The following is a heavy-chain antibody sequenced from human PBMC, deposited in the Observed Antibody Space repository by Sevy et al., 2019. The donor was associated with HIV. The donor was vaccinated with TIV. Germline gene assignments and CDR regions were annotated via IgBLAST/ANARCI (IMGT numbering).Heavy chain of an antibody. CDR1: GFTFSSYS. V-gene: IGHV3-21*01. D-gene: IGHD4-17*01. CDR3: ARAYGDYVGGYYFDY. Sequence: GGSLRLSCAASGFTFSSYSMNWVRQAPGKGLEWVSSITRSSSYIYYTDSVKGRFTISRDNAKNSLYLQMNSLRVEDTAVYYCARAYGDYVGGYYFDYWGQGALVTVSS. CDR2: ITRSSSYI. J-gene: IGHJ4*02.